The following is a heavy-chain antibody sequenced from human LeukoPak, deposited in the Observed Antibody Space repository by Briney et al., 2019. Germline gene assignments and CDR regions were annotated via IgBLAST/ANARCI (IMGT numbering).Heavy chain of an antibody. CDR1: GFTFRNYA. J-gene: IGHJ4*02. CDR3: AKGPGVAVAEFNFDY. CDR2: IIGSGHST. V-gene: IGHV3-23*01. D-gene: IGHD6-19*01. Sequence: GGSLRLSCEASGFTFRNYATTWVRQAPGKGLEWVSGIIGSGHSTYYADSVKGRFTISRDNAKNSLYLQMNSLRAEDMALYYCAKGPGVAVAEFNFDYWGQGTLVTVSS.